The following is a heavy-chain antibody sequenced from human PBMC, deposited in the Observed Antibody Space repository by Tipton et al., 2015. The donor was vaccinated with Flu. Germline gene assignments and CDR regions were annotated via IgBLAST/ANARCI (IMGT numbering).Heavy chain of an antibody. CDR2: IYTSGST. CDR1: GGSISSGSYY. D-gene: IGHD3-10*01. Sequence: TLSLTCTVSGGSISSGSYYWSWIRQPAGKGLEWSGRIYTSGSTNYNPSLKSRVTISVDTSKNQFSLKLSSVTAADTAVYYRAGGVWFGELLPFDYWGQGTLGTVSS. CDR3: AGGVWFGELLPFDY. V-gene: IGHV4-61*02. J-gene: IGHJ4*02.